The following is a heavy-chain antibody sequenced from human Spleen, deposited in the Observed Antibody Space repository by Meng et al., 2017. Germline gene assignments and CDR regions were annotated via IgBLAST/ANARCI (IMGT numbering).Heavy chain of an antibody. D-gene: IGHD6-19*01. CDR1: GGSVSSGSYY. J-gene: IGHJ4*02. CDR3: ASWIYSCGWQ. Sequence: QVQLQESGPGLGRPSETLSLTCTVSGGSVSSGSYYWSWIRQPPGKGLEWIGYIYYSGSTNYNPSLKSRVTISVDTSKNQFSLKLSSVTAADTAVYYCASWIYSCGWQWGQGALVTVSS. V-gene: IGHV4-61*01. CDR2: IYYSGST.